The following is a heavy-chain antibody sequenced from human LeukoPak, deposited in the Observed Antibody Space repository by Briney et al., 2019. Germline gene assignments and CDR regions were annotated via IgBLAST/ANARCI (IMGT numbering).Heavy chain of an antibody. D-gene: IGHD3-10*01. J-gene: IGHJ4*02. V-gene: IGHV3-43D*03. Sequence: GGSLRLSCAASGFTFDDYGMHWVRQAPGKGLEWVSLISWDGGSTYYADSVKGRFTISRDNSKNSLYLQMNSLRAEDTALYYCAKDFGYYGSGSYYDYWGQGTLVTVSS. CDR3: AKDFGYYGSGSYYDY. CDR2: ISWDGGST. CDR1: GFTFDDYG.